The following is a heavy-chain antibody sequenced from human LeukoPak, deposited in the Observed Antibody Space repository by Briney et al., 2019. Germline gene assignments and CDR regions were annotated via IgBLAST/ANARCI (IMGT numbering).Heavy chain of an antibody. J-gene: IGHJ3*02. V-gene: IGHV1-46*01. CDR3: ARVLVGATSAFDI. CDR1: GYTFTSYY. CDR2: INPSGGST. D-gene: IGHD1-26*01. Sequence: ASVKVSCKASGYTFTSYYMHWVRQAPGQGLEWMGIINPSGGSTSYAQKFQGRVTMTRDMSTSTVYMELSSLRSEDTAVYYCARVLVGATSAFDIWGQGTMVTVSS.